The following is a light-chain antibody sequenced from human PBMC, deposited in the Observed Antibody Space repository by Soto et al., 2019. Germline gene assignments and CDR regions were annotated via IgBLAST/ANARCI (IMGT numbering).Light chain of an antibody. V-gene: IGKV3-15*01. CDR1: QSISDT. CDR3: QQYDNWPWT. CDR2: GAS. J-gene: IGKJ1*01. Sequence: EIVMTQSPATLSVSPGGRATLSCRASQSISDTLAWYQQKPGQAPRLLIHGASTRAPGFPARFSGSGSGTDFTLTISSLQSEDFAVYCCQQYDNWPWTFGQGTKV.